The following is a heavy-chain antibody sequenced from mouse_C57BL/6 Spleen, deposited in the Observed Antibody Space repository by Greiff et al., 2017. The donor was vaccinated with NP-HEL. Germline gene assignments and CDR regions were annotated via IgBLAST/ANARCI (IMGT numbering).Heavy chain of an antibody. V-gene: IGHV6-6*01. J-gene: IGHJ4*01. D-gene: IGHD1-1*01. Sequence: EVKLQESGGGLVQPGGSMKLSCAASGFTFSDAWMDWVRQSPEKGLEWVAEIRNKANNHATYYAESVKGRFTISRDDSKSSVYLQMNSLRAEDTGIYYCTRRGYYGNSMDYWGQGTSVTVSS. CDR3: TRRGYYGNSMDY. CDR2: IRNKANNHAT. CDR1: GFTFSDAW.